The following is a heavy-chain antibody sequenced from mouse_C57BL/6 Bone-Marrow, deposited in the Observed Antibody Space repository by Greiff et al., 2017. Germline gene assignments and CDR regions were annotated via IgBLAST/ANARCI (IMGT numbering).Heavy chain of an antibody. CDR1: GYTFTDYE. V-gene: IGHV1-15*01. D-gene: IGHD1-1*01. Sequence: VQLQQSGAELVRPGASVTLSCKASGYTFTDYEMHWVKQTPVHGLEWIGAIDPETGGTAYNQKFKGKAILTADKSSSTAYMELRSLTSEDSAVYYGMWYYCSSLAWVGFWGRGTVVTVSA. CDR3: MWYYCSSLAWVGF. CDR2: IDPETGGT. J-gene: IGHJ3*01.